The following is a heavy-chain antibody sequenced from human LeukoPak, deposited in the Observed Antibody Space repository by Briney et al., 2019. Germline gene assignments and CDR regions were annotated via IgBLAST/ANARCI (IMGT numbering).Heavy chain of an antibody. CDR3: AKEAGITMVRGVLESYFDY. V-gene: IGHV3-30*02. J-gene: IGHJ4*02. CDR1: GFTFSSYG. CDR2: IWYDGSNK. Sequence: GGSLRLSCAASGFTFSSYGMHWVRQAPGKGLEWVAVIWYDGSNKYYADSVKGRFTISRDNSKNTLYLQMNSLRAEDTAVYYCAKEAGITMVRGVLESYFDYWGQGTLVTVSS. D-gene: IGHD3-10*01.